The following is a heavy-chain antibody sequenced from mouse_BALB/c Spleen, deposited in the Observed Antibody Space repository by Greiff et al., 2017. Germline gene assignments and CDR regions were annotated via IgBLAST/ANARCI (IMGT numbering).Heavy chain of an antibody. V-gene: IGHV5-17*02. D-gene: IGHD2-1*01. CDR3: ARARGNYEGFAY. Sequence: EVQGVESGGGLVQPGGSRKLSCAASGFTFSSFGMHWVRQAPEKGLEWVAYISSGSSTIYYADTVKGRFTISRDNPKNTLFLQMTSLRSEDTAMYYCARARGNYEGFAYWGQGTLVTVSA. CDR2: ISSGSSTI. J-gene: IGHJ3*01. CDR1: GFTFSSFG.